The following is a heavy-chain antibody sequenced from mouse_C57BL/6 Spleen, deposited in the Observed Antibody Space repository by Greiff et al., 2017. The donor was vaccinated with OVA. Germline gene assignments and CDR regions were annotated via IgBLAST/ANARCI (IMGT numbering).Heavy chain of an antibody. CDR1: GFTFSSYA. Sequence: EVQLVESGGGLVKPGGSLKLSCAASGFTFSSYAMSWVRQTPEKRLEWVATISDGGSYTYYPDNVKGRFTISRDNAKNNLYLQMSHLKSEDTAMYYCARPMITKAMDYWGQGTSVTVSS. V-gene: IGHV5-4*01. CDR3: ARPMITKAMDY. J-gene: IGHJ4*01. D-gene: IGHD2-4*01. CDR2: ISDGGSYT.